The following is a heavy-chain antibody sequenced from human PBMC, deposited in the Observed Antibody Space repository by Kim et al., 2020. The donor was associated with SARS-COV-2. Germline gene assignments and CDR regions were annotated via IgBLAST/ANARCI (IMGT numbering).Heavy chain of an antibody. CDR2: IIPILGIA. CDR1: GGTFSSYA. CDR3: ARVWDIVVEAWFDP. D-gene: IGHD2-15*01. Sequence: SVKVSCKASGGTFSSYAISWVRQAPGQGLEWMGRIIPILGIANYAQKFQGRVTITADKSTSTAYMELSSLRSEDTAVYYCARVWDIVVEAWFDPWGQGTLVTVSS. J-gene: IGHJ5*02. V-gene: IGHV1-69*04.